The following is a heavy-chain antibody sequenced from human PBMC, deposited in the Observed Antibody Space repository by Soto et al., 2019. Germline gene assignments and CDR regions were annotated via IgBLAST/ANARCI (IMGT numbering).Heavy chain of an antibody. CDR2: IIPIFGTA. CDR3: ARGAGSSPAPIFYYGMDV. CDR1: GGTFSSYA. V-gene: IGHV1-69*01. J-gene: IGHJ6*02. D-gene: IGHD6-13*01. Sequence: QVQLVQSGAEVKKPGSSVKVSCKASGGTFSSYAISWVRQAPGQGLEWMGGIIPIFGTANYAQKFQGRVTMTADESTSTADMELSSLRSEDTAVYYCARGAGSSPAPIFYYGMDVWGQGTTVTVSS.